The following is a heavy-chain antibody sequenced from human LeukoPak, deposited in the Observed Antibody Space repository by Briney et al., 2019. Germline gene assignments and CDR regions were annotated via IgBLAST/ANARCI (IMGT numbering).Heavy chain of an antibody. CDR2: ISGSGGST. Sequence: GGSLRLSCAASRFTFSSHAMSWVRQAPGKGLEWVSAISGSGGSTYYADSVKGRFTISRDNSKNTLYLQMNSLRAEDTAVYYCAKEYDFWSGRNDAFDIWGRGTMVTVSS. D-gene: IGHD3-3*01. J-gene: IGHJ3*02. CDR1: RFTFSSHA. CDR3: AKEYDFWSGRNDAFDI. V-gene: IGHV3-23*01.